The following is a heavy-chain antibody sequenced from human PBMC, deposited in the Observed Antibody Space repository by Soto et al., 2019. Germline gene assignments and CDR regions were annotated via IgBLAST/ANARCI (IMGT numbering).Heavy chain of an antibody. V-gene: IGHV3-9*01. CDR2: ISWNSGSI. D-gene: IGHD3-10*01. J-gene: IGHJ6*02. Sequence: SLSLSCAASGFTFSSYWMHWVRQAPGKGLEWVSGISWNSGSIGYADSVKGRFTISRDNANNSLYLQMNSLRAEDTAFFYCAKDAITMVRGVISYYGMDVWGQGTTVTVSS. CDR1: GFTFSSYW. CDR3: AKDAITMVRGVISYYGMDV.